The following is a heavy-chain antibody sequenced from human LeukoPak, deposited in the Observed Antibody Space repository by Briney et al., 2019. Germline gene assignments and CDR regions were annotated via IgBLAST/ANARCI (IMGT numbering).Heavy chain of an antibody. CDR1: GYTFTSYD. V-gene: IGHV1-8*01. CDR3: ARGYCSGGSCYSHGMDV. J-gene: IGHJ6*02. Sequence: ASVKVSCKASGYTFTSYDINWVRQATGQGLEWMGWMNPNSGNTGYAQKFQGRVTMTRSTSISTAYMELSSLRSEDTAVYYCARGYCSGGSCYSHGMDVWGQGTTVTVSS. CDR2: MNPNSGNT. D-gene: IGHD2-15*01.